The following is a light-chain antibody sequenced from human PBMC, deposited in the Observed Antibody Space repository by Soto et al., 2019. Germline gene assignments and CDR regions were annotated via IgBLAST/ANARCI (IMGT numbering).Light chain of an antibody. CDR3: SSFTSSSTYV. Sequence: QSVLTQPPSVSGSPGQSVAISCSGTSSDVGSYNRVSWYQQPPGTAPKLMIYEVSNRPSGVPDRFSGSKSGNTAPLTISGLQAEDQADYYCSSFTSSSTYVFGTGTKGTVL. CDR2: EVS. J-gene: IGLJ1*01. V-gene: IGLV2-18*02. CDR1: SSDVGSYNR.